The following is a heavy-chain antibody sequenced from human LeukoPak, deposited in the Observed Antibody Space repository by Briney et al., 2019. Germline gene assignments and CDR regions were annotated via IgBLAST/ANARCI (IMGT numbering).Heavy chain of an antibody. CDR2: IYYSGST. CDR1: GGSISSSSYY. CDR3: ARDRSDKVSAFGADAFDI. Sequence: SETLSLTCTVSGGSISSSSYYCDWIRQPPGKGLEWIGTIYYSGSTYYNPSLKSRVTISVDTSKNQFSLKLSSVTAADTAVYYCARDRSDKVSAFGADAFDIWGQGTMVTVSS. D-gene: IGHD3-10*01. V-gene: IGHV4-39*07. J-gene: IGHJ3*02.